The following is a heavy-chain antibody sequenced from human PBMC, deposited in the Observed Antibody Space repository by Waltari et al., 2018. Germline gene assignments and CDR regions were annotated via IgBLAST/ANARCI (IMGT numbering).Heavy chain of an antibody. Sequence: QVQLVESGGGVVQPGRSLRLSCAASGFTFSRYAMHWVRQAPGKGLEWVAVISYDGSNKYYADSVKGRFTISRDNSKNTLYLQMNSLRAEDTAVYYCARGMTTGAPWGQGTLVTVSS. CDR3: ARGMTTGAP. CDR1: GFTFSRYA. CDR2: ISYDGSNK. J-gene: IGHJ5*02. V-gene: IGHV3-30-3*01. D-gene: IGHD4-17*01.